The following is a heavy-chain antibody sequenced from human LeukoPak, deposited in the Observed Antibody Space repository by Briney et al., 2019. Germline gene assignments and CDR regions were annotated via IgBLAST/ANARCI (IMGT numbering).Heavy chain of an antibody. V-gene: IGHV3-48*03. D-gene: IGHD2-15*01. Sequence: GGSLRLSCAASGFTFSSYEMNWVRQAPGKGLEWVSYISSSGSTIHYADSVKGRFTISRDNAKNSLYLQMNSLRAEDTAVYYCAGGGGSHAFDIWGQGTMVTVSS. CDR3: AGGGGSHAFDI. CDR1: GFTFSSYE. J-gene: IGHJ3*02. CDR2: ISSSGSTI.